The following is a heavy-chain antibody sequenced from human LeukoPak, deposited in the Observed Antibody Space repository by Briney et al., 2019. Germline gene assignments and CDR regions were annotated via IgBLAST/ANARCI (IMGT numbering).Heavy chain of an antibody. CDR2: IKQDGSEK. CDR3: ARESGGFAY. Sequence: GGSLRLSCAASRFTFSSYWMSWVRQAPGKGLEWVANIKQDGSEKYYVDSVKGRFTISRDNAKNSLYLHVNSLRGEDTAVYYCARESGGFAYWGQGALVTVSS. D-gene: IGHD1-26*01. CDR1: RFTFSSYW. J-gene: IGHJ4*02. V-gene: IGHV3-7*01.